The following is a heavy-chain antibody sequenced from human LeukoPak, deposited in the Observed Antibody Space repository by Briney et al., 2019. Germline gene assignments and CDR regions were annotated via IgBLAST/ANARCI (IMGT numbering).Heavy chain of an antibody. CDR3: ARTRSSSWYPYYYGMDV. D-gene: IGHD6-13*01. CDR1: GLTVRSNY. Sequence: GGSLRLSCAASGLTVRSNYMSWVRQAPGKGLELVSVIYSGGSTYYADSVKGRFTISRDNSKNTLYLQMNSLRAEDTAVYYCARTRSSSWYPYYYGMDVWGQGTTVTVSS. CDR2: IYSGGST. V-gene: IGHV3-66*01. J-gene: IGHJ6*02.